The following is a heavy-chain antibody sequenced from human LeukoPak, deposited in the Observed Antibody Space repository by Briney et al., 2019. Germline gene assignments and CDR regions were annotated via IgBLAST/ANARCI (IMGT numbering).Heavy chain of an antibody. Sequence: GGSLRLSCAASGFSFNNHGMHWVRQAPGRGLEWVAFIRYDGSKRYYADSVKGRFTISRGNSKNTLYLQVNSLRVEDTAVYYCAKDLCSSSSCYLDIWGQGAMVTVSS. J-gene: IGHJ3*02. CDR2: IRYDGSKR. CDR1: GFSFNNHG. D-gene: IGHD2-2*01. CDR3: AKDLCSSSSCYLDI. V-gene: IGHV3-30*02.